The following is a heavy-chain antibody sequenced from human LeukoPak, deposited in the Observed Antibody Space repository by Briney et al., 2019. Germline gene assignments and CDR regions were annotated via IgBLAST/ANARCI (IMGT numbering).Heavy chain of an antibody. Sequence: GGSLRLSCAASGFTFSSYSMNWVRQAPGKGLEWVSYISSSSSTIYYADSVKGRFTISRDNAKNSLYLQMNSLRAEDTAVYYCATAQHYGGKPTWGQGTLVTVSP. CDR1: GFTFSSYS. CDR3: ATAQHYGGKPT. D-gene: IGHD4-23*01. V-gene: IGHV3-48*01. CDR2: ISSSSSTI. J-gene: IGHJ5*02.